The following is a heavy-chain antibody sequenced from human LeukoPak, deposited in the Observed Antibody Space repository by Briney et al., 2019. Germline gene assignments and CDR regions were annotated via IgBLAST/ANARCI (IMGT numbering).Heavy chain of an antibody. D-gene: IGHD2-21*01. Sequence: GGSLRLSCAASGFTFSSYGMHWVRQAPGKGLEWVAFIRYDGSNKYYADSVKGRFTISRDNSKNTLYVQMNSLRAEDTAVYYCAKAIVVVIAYDAFDIWGQGTMVTVSS. V-gene: IGHV3-30*02. J-gene: IGHJ3*02. CDR1: GFTFSSYG. CDR3: AKAIVVVIAYDAFDI. CDR2: IRYDGSNK.